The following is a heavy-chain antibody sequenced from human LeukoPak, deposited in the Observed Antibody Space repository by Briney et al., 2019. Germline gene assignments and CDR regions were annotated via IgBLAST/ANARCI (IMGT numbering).Heavy chain of an antibody. J-gene: IGHJ5*02. CDR2: ISYDGSNK. CDR3: AKDAITYYYGSGRCNWLDP. V-gene: IGHV3-30-3*01. CDR1: GFTFSSYA. Sequence: PGGSLRLSCAASGFTFSSYAMHWVRQAPGKGLEWVAVISYDGSNKYYADSVKGRFTISRDNSKNTLYLQMNSLRAEDTAVYYCAKDAITYYYGSGRCNWLDPWGQGTLVTVSS. D-gene: IGHD3-10*01.